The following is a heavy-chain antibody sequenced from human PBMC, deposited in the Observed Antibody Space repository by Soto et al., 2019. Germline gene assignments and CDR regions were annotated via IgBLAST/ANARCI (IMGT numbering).Heavy chain of an antibody. CDR3: ARKPTGMDV. V-gene: IGHV3-30-3*01. CDR2: ISYDGNNK. CDR1: GFTFSSYA. J-gene: IGHJ6*02. Sequence: QVQLVESGGGVVQPGRSLRLSCAASGFTFSSYAMHWVRQAPGKGLEWVAAISYDGNNKYYADSVKGRFTISRDMSKNTLYLQMNNLRGEDTAVYYCARKPTGMDVWGQGTTVTVSS.